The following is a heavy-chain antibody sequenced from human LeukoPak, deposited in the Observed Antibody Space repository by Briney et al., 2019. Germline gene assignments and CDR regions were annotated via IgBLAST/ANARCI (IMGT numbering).Heavy chain of an antibody. CDR2: IRSSSSTI. CDR1: GFTFSSYS. V-gene: IGHV3-48*04. Sequence: PGGSLRLSCAASGFTFSSYSMNWVRQAPGKGLEWVSYIRSSSSTIYYADSVKGRFTISRDNAKNSLYLQMNSLRAEDTAVYYCASQGLFDPWGQGTLVTVSS. J-gene: IGHJ5*02. CDR3: ASQGLFDP.